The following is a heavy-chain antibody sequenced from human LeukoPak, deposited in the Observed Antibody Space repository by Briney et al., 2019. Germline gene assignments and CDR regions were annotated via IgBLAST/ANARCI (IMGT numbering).Heavy chain of an antibody. CDR3: ARGQDLPHPNWFDP. V-gene: IGHV4-34*01. Sequence: PSETLSLTCTVSGGSISSYYWSWIRQPPGKGLEWIGEINHSGSTNYNPSLKSRVTISVDTSKNQFSLKLSSVTAADTAVYYCARGQDLPHPNWFDPWGQGTLVTVSS. CDR2: INHSGST. J-gene: IGHJ5*02. CDR1: GGSISSYY.